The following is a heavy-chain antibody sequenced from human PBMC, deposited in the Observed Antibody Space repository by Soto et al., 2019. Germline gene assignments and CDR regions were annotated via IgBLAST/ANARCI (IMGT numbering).Heavy chain of an antibody. D-gene: IGHD6-19*01. Sequence: QVQLVQSGAEVKKPGSSVKVSCKASGGTFSSYSISRVRQAPGQGLEWMRGIIPIFGTANYAQKFQGRVTITADESTSTAYMELSSMRSEDTAVYYCARRGLSGVIDYWGQGTLVTVSS. J-gene: IGHJ4*02. CDR3: ARRGLSGVIDY. CDR2: IIPIFGTA. V-gene: IGHV1-69*01. CDR1: GGTFSSYS.